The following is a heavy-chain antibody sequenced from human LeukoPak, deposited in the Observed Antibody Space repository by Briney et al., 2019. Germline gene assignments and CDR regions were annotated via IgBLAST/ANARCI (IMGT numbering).Heavy chain of an antibody. V-gene: IGHV4-59*01. CDR1: GFTFSSYS. D-gene: IGHD3-16*02. Sequence: GSLRLSCAASGFTFSSYSMNWVRQAPGKGLEWIGYIYYSGSTNYNPSLKSRVTISVDTSKNQFSLKLSSVTAADTAVYYCARMITFGGVIGLDYWGQGTLVTVSS. CDR3: ARMITFGGVIGLDY. J-gene: IGHJ4*02. CDR2: IYYSGST.